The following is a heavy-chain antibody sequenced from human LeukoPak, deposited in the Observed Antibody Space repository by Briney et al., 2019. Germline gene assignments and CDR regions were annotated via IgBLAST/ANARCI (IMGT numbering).Heavy chain of an antibody. V-gene: IGHV1-18*01. CDR3: ARDRDGIVGATIFDY. J-gene: IGHJ4*02. Sequence: ASVKVSCKASGYTFTSYGISWVRQAPGQGLEWMGWISAYNGNTNYAQKLQGRVTMTTDTSTSTAYMELRSLRSDDTAAYYCARDRDGIVGATIFDYWGQGTLVTVSS. D-gene: IGHD1-26*01. CDR2: ISAYNGNT. CDR1: GYTFTSYG.